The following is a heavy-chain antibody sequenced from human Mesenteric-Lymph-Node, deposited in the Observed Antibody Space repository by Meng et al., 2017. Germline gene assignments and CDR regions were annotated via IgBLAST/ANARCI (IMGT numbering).Heavy chain of an antibody. J-gene: IGHJ3*02. V-gene: IGHV4-61*02. D-gene: IGHD1-26*01. CDR2: IHTSGST. CDR1: GGSISSNNYY. CDR3: ARSPPIIYGGNYYGAFDI. Sequence: SETLSLTCTVSGGSISSNNYYWSWIRQPAGKGLEWIGRIHTSGSTNYNPSLKSRVTMSVDTSKNQFSLKLSSVTAADTAVYYCARSPPIIYGGNYYGAFDIWGQGTMVTVSS.